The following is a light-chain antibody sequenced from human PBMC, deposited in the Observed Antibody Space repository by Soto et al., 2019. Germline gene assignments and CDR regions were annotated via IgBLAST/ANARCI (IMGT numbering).Light chain of an antibody. Sequence: DLVMTQSPLSLPVTPGEPASISCRSSQSLLYGAGYMYVDWYLQKPGQPPQLLIFLGSNRASGVPDRVSGSVSGTDFTLKISRVETEDVGVYYCMQTLQTPYTFGQGTKLEIK. V-gene: IGKV2-28*01. CDR3: MQTLQTPYT. CDR2: LGS. J-gene: IGKJ2*01. CDR1: QSLLYGAGYMY.